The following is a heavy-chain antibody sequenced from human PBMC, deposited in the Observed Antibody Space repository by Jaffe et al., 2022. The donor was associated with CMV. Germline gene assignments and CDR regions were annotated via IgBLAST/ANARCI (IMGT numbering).Heavy chain of an antibody. CDR1: GYSFTSYW. CDR3: ARLPSQITIFGVVIQGPDY. V-gene: IGHV5-51*01. CDR2: IYPGDSDT. D-gene: IGHD3-3*01. J-gene: IGHJ4*02. Sequence: EVQLVQSGAEVKKPGESLKISCKGSGYSFTSYWIGWVRQMPGKGLEWMGIIYPGDSDTRYSPSFQGQVTISADKSISTAYLQWSSLKASDTAMYYCARLPSQITIFGVVIQGPDYWGQGTLVTVSS.